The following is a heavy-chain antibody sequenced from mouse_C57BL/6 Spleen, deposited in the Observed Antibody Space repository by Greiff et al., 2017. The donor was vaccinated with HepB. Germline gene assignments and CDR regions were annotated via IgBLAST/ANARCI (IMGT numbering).Heavy chain of an antibody. D-gene: IGHD1-1*01. CDR2: ISYDGSN. Sequence: VQLQQSGPGLVKPSQSLSLTCSVTGYSITSGYYWNWIRQFPGNKLEWMGYISYDGSNNYNPSLKNRISITRDTSKNQFFLKLNSVTTEDTATYYCARDPYYGRGFDYWGQGTTLTVSS. J-gene: IGHJ2*01. CDR1: GYSITSGYY. CDR3: ARDPYYGRGFDY. V-gene: IGHV3-6*01.